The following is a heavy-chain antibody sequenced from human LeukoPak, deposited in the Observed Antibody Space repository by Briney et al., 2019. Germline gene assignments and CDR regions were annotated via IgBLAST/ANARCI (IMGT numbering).Heavy chain of an antibody. CDR3: ASDDQEEGAIDY. CDR2: IYHSGST. J-gene: IGHJ4*02. Sequence: SETLSLTCTVSGYSISSGYYWGWIRQPPGKGLEWIGSIYHSGSTYYNPSLKSRVTISVDTSKNQFSLKLTSVTAADTAVYYCASDDQEEGAIDYWGQGTLVTVSS. V-gene: IGHV4-38-2*02. CDR1: GYSISSGYY. D-gene: IGHD2-2*01.